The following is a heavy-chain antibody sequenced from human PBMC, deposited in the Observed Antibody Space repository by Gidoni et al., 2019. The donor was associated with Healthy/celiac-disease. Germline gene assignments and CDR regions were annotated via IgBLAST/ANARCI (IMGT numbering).Heavy chain of an antibody. V-gene: IGHV4-30-2*01. D-gene: IGHD3-22*01. CDR2: IYHSGST. J-gene: IGHJ4*02. Sequence: QLQLQESGSGLVKPSQTLSLTCAGSGGSISSGGYSWSWIRQPPGKGLEWIGYIYHSGSTYYNPSLKSRVTISVDRSKNQFSLKLSSVTAADTAVYYCARVEGNDSSGYYYDYWGQGTLVTVSS. CDR3: ARVEGNDSSGYYYDY. CDR1: GGSISSGGYS.